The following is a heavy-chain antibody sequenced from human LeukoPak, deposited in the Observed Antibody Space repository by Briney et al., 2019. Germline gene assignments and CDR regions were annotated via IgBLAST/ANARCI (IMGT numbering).Heavy chain of an antibody. CDR2: IYTSGST. CDR3: QRRTRGYSYGLDAFDI. D-gene: IGHD5-18*01. J-gene: IGHJ3*02. Sequence: TLSLTCTVSGGSISSGSYYWSWIRQPAGKGLEWIGRIYTSGSTNYNPSLKSRVTISVDTSKNQFSLKLSSVTAADTVVYYCQRRTRGYSYGLDAFDIWGQGTMVTVSS. CDR1: GGSISSGSYY. V-gene: IGHV4-61*02.